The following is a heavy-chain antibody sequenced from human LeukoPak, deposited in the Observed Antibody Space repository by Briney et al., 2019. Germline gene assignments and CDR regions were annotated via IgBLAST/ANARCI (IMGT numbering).Heavy chain of an antibody. D-gene: IGHD4-17*01. V-gene: IGHV3-30*03. CDR1: GFTFSSYG. J-gene: IGHJ4*02. CDR3: ARAPGGFHGDYSPIAY. Sequence: PGRSLRLSCAASGFTFSSYGMHWVRQAPGKGLEWVAVISYDGSNKYYADSVKGRFTISRDNSKNTLYLQMNSLRAEEAAIYYCARAPGGFHGDYSPIAYWGQGTLVTVSS. CDR2: ISYDGSNK.